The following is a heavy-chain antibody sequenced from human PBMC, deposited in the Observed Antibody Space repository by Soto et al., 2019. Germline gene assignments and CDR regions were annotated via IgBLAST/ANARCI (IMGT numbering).Heavy chain of an antibody. J-gene: IGHJ4*02. CDR2: ISGSGGNT. D-gene: IGHD1-7*01. CDR3: AQHRGYNWSYGYY. CDR1: GFTFSSYA. Sequence: GGSLRLSCAASGFTFSSYAMSWVRQPPGKGLEWVSAISGSGGNTYYADSVKGRFTISRDSSKNTLYLQMNSLRAEDTALYYCAQHRGYNWSYGYYWGQGTLVTVSS. V-gene: IGHV3-23*01.